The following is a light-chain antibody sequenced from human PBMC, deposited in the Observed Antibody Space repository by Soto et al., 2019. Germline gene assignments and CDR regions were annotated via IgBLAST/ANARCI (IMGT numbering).Light chain of an antibody. Sequence: DIQLTQSPSSLSSSVGATVTITCRARQTLDSFLIWYQQKPGIAPKVLIYAPSSLQSGVPSRFSGSGSGTDFTLTINSLHPADFATYGCQQTYNAQFTFGQGTML. V-gene: IGKV1-39*01. CDR3: QQTYNAQFT. CDR1: QTLDSF. J-gene: IGKJ2*01. CDR2: APS.